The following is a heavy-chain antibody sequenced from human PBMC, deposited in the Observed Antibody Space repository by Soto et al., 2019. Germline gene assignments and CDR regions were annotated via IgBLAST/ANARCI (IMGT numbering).Heavy chain of an antibody. D-gene: IGHD3-22*01. Sequence: GGSLRLSCAASGFTFNNYGMHWVRQAPGKGLEWVAVIWYDGSHESYADSVKGRFTISRDNSKNTLYLQMNSLRAEDTAVYYCARDRYSYDSRAYQGVDWYFDLWGRGTLVTVSS. CDR3: ARDRYSYDSRAYQGVDWYFDL. V-gene: IGHV3-33*01. J-gene: IGHJ2*01. CDR1: GFTFNNYG. CDR2: IWYDGSHE.